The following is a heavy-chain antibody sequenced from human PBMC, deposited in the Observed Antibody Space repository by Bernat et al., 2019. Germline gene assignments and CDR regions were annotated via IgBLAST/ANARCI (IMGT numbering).Heavy chain of an antibody. J-gene: IGHJ4*02. V-gene: IGHV3-21*01. CDR3: ARGRTSGSYEDY. CDR2: ISSSSSYI. CDR1: GFTFSSYS. D-gene: IGHD1-26*01. Sequence: EVQLVESGGGLVKPGGSLRLSCAASGFTFSSYSMNWVRQAPGKGLEWVSSISSSSSYIYYDDSVKGRFTISRDNAKNSLYLQMNSLRAEDTAVYYCARGRTSGSYEDYWGQGALVTVSS.